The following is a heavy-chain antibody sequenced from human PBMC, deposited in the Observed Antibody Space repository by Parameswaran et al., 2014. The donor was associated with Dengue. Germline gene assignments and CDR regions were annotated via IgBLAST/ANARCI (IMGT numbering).Heavy chain of an antibody. CDR1: A. CDR3: ARSVRGALLELYYYYGMDV. CDR2: ISYDGSNK. V-gene: IGHV3-30*04. J-gene: IGHJ6*02. D-gene: IGHD3-10*01. Sequence: AMPGVRQAPGKGLEWVAVISYDGSNKYYADSVKGRFTISRDNSKNTLYLQMNSLRAEDTAVYYCARSVRGALLELYYYYGMDVWGQGTTVTVSS.